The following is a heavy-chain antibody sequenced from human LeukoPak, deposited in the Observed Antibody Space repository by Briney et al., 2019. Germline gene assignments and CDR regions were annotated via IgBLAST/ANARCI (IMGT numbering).Heavy chain of an antibody. V-gene: IGHV4-31*03. CDR2: IYYSGSP. J-gene: IGHJ4*02. D-gene: IGHD3-22*01. Sequence: SETLSLTCTVSGGSVSSGGYYWSWIRQHPGKGLEWLGYIYYSGSPYYNLSLKSRGTMSLDTSKNQFSLKLSFVTAADTAVYYCRVTGSRVYDSSGYYYDYFDYWGQGTLVTVSS. CDR1: GGSVSSGGYY. CDR3: RVTGSRVYDSSGYYYDYFDY.